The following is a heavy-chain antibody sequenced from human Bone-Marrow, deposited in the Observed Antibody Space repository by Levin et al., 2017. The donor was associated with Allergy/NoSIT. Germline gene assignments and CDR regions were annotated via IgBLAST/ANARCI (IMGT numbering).Heavy chain of an antibody. J-gene: IGHJ4*02. Sequence: SETLSLTCAVYGGSFSGYYWSWIRQPPGKGLEWIGEINHSGSTNYNPSLKSRVTISVDTSKNQFSLKLSSVTAADTAVYYCANIAVAGIFDYWGQGTLVTVSS. CDR1: GGSFSGYY. V-gene: IGHV4-34*01. CDR3: ANIAVAGIFDY. D-gene: IGHD6-19*01. CDR2: INHSGST.